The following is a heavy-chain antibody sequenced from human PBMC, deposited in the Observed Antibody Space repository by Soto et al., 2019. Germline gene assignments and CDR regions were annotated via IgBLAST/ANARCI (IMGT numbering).Heavy chain of an antibody. CDR2: TSYRSKWYY. Sequence: QVQLKQSGPGLVKPSQTLSLTCAITGESVSSNSAGWSWVRLSPSRGLKWLGGTSYRSKWYYEDAVSVRGRMTINPDTSKNQYSLQLNSVTHEDTAVYFCARGEQYSGRIFDYWGQGTLVTVSS. CDR3: ARGEQYSGRIFDY. CDR1: GESVSSNSAG. V-gene: IGHV6-1*01. J-gene: IGHJ4*01. D-gene: IGHD1-26*01.